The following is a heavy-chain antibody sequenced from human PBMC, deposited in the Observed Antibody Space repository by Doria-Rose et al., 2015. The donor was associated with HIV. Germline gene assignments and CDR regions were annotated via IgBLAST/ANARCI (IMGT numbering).Heavy chain of an antibody. V-gene: IGHV2-26*01. D-gene: IGHD6-13*01. Sequence: QWGPVLVKPTETLTLTCTVSGVSLSSPGMGVSLIRQPPGKALEWLANIFSDDERSYKSSLKSRLTISRGTSKSQVVLTMTDMDPVDTATYYCARIKSSRWYHKYYFDFWGQGTLVIVSA. CDR1: GVSLSSPGMG. CDR3: ARIKSSRWYHKYYFDF. CDR2: IFSDDER. J-gene: IGHJ4*02.